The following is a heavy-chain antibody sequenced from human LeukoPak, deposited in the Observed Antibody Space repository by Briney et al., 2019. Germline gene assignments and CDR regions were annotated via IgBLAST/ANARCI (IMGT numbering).Heavy chain of an antibody. CDR2: IWYDGSNK. V-gene: IGHV3-33*06. CDR3: AKTRPLDSSSWSHGDY. CDR1: GFTFSSYG. Sequence: GGPLRLSCAASGFTFSSYGMHWVRQAPGKGLEWVAVIWYDGSNKYYADSVKGRFTISRDNSKNTLYLQMNSLRAEDTAVYYCAKTRPLDSSSWSHGDYWGQGTLVTVSS. D-gene: IGHD6-13*01. J-gene: IGHJ4*02.